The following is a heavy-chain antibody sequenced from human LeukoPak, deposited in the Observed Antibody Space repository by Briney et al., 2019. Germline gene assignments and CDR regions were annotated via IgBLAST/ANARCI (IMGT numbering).Heavy chain of an antibody. Sequence: GGSLRLSCAASGFTFSSYAMSWVCQAPGKGLEWVSAISGSGGSTYYAGSVKGRFTISRDNSKNTLYLQMNSLRAEDTAVYYCAKPFTRDSVGYWGQGTLVTVSS. CDR3: AKPFTRDSVGY. J-gene: IGHJ4*02. CDR2: ISGSGGST. CDR1: GFTFSSYA. V-gene: IGHV3-23*01. D-gene: IGHD2-21*01.